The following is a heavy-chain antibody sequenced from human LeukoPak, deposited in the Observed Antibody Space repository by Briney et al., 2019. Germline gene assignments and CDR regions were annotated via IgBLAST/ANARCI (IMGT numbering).Heavy chain of an antibody. CDR3: ARGSYVSSGYYVDY. J-gene: IGHJ4*02. Sequence: PSETLSLTCTVSGVSISSGGYYWSWIRQHPRKGLEWIGYIYYSGSTYYNPALKSRVRISVDTSKNQFSLKLSSVTAADTAVYYCARGSYVSSGYYVDYWGQGTLVTVSS. V-gene: IGHV4-31*03. D-gene: IGHD3-22*01. CDR1: GVSISSGGYY. CDR2: IYYSGST.